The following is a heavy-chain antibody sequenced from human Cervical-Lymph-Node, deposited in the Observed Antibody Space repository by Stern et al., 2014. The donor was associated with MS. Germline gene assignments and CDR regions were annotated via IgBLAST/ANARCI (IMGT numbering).Heavy chain of an antibody. CDR1: GYTFSNYD. CDR3: ARAVRYQLLSEY. V-gene: IGHV1-8*02. D-gene: IGHD1-7*01. CDR2: MTPNSGNT. J-gene: IGHJ4*02. Sequence: VQLVQSGAEVKSPGASVKVSCRASGYTFSNYDITWVRQAPGQGTEWMGWMTPNSGNTGYAQQFRGRVTMTSDTSTTTAYMELSGLRSEDTAVYYCARAVRYQLLSEYWGQGTLVTVSS.